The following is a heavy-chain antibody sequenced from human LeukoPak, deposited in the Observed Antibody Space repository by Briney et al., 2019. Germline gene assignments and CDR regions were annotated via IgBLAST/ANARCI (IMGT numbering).Heavy chain of an antibody. CDR1: GFTFSSYG. CDR2: ISYDGSNK. D-gene: IGHD4-17*01. J-gene: IGHJ4*02. CDR3: AKEGGTVTSFDY. Sequence: GRSLRLSCAASGFTFSSYGMHWVRQAPGKGLEWVAVISYDGSNKYYADSVKGRFTISRDNSKNTLYPQMNSLRAEDTAVYYCAKEGGTVTSFDYWGQGTLVTVSS. V-gene: IGHV3-30*18.